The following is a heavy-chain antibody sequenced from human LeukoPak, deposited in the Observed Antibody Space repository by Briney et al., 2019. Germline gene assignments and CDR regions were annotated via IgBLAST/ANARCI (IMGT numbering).Heavy chain of an antibody. Sequence: PGGSLRLSCAASGFTFSSCGMHWVRQAPGKGLEWVAFIRYDGSNKYYADSVKGRFTISRDNSKNTLYLQMNSLRAEDTAVYYCAKVKSGYNPVDYWGQGTLVTVSS. J-gene: IGHJ4*02. CDR3: AKVKSGYNPVDY. CDR1: GFTFSSCG. V-gene: IGHV3-30*02. CDR2: IRYDGSNK. D-gene: IGHD3-3*01.